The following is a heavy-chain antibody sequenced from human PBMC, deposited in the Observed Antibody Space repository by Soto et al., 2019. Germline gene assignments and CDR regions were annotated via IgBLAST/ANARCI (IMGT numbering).Heavy chain of an antibody. CDR1: GYSFTRFG. V-gene: IGHV1-18*01. J-gene: IGHJ4*02. CDR2: ISTYNGNT. Sequence: QVQLLQSGAEVKKPGASVRVSCKASGYSFTRFGISWVRQAPGQGLEWVGRISTYNGNTKYAQQLQGRVTVSTDTSASTAYMELRSLRSDDTAVYYCAIDPQYSNSPQVFDYWGQGTLLTVSS. CDR3: AIDPQYSNSPQVFDY. D-gene: IGHD6-6*01.